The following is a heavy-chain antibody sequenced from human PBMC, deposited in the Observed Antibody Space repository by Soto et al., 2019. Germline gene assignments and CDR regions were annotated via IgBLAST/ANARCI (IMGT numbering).Heavy chain of an antibody. Sequence: EVQLLESRGGLVQPGGSLRLSCAASGFTFSSYAMSWVRQAPGKGLEWVSAISGSGGSTYYADSVKGRFTISRDNSKNTLYLQMNSLRAEDTAVYYCAKDGVPAARYYYYYYMDVWGKGTTVTVSS. CDR1: GFTFSSYA. CDR3: AKDGVPAARYYYYYYMDV. V-gene: IGHV3-23*01. CDR2: ISGSGGST. J-gene: IGHJ6*03. D-gene: IGHD2-2*01.